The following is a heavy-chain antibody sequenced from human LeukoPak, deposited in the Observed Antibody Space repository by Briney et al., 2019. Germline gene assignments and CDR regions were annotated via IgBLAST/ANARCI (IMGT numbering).Heavy chain of an antibody. CDR2: IYGGGST. V-gene: IGHV3-66*01. Sequence: GGSLRLSCAASGFTVSSNYMSWVRQAPGKGLEWVSVIYGGGSTYYADSVKGRFTISRDNSKNTLYLQMNSLRAEDTAVYYCARGPIFDYDSSGYYPFDYWGQGTLVTVSS. J-gene: IGHJ4*02. CDR3: ARGPIFDYDSSGYYPFDY. CDR1: GFTVSSNY. D-gene: IGHD3-22*01.